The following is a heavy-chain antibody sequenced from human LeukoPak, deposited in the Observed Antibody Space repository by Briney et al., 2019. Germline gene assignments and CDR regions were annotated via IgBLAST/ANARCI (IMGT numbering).Heavy chain of an antibody. Sequence: SETLSLACAVCGGSFSGYYWSWIRQPPGKGLEWIGEINHSGSTNYNPSLKSRVIISIDTSKNQFSLKLSSVTAADTAVYYCARNSCPSGSCYDNRGYFDYWGQGTLVTVSS. CDR3: ARNSCPSGSCYDNRGYFDY. CDR1: GGSFSGYY. J-gene: IGHJ4*02. CDR2: INHSGST. V-gene: IGHV4-34*01. D-gene: IGHD2-15*01.